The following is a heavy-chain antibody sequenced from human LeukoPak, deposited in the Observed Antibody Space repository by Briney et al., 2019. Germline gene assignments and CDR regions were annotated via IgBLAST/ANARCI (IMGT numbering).Heavy chain of an antibody. CDR2: IYTSGST. CDR1: GVSISSYY. V-gene: IGHV4-4*07. D-gene: IGHD5-18*01. CDR3: ARDRGSGQLWFY. Sequence: SETLSLTCTVSGVSISSYYWSWIRQPAGKGLEWFGRIYTSGSTNYNPSLKRRVTMSVDTSKNQFSLKLSSVTAADTAVYYCARDRGSGQLWFYWGQGTLVTVSS. J-gene: IGHJ4*02.